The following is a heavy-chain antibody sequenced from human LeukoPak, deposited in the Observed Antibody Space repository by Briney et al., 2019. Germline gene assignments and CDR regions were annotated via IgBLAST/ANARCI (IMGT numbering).Heavy chain of an antibody. D-gene: IGHD4-17*01. Sequence: PSETLSLTCTVSGGSISSGGYYWSWIRQHPGKGLEWIGYIYYSGSTNYNPSLKSRVTMSVDTSENQFSLKLSSVTAADTAVYYCATTVESYFDYWSQGTLVTVSS. J-gene: IGHJ4*02. CDR2: IYYSGST. V-gene: IGHV4-31*03. CDR3: ATTVESYFDY. CDR1: GGSISSGGYY.